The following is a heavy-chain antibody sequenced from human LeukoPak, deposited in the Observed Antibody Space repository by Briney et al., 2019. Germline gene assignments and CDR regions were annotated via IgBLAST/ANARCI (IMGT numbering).Heavy chain of an antibody. D-gene: IGHD3-10*02. J-gene: IGHJ6*04. V-gene: IGHV3-48*03. CDR1: GFMFSSYE. CDR3: AELGITMIGGV. CDR2: IRSRGGTI. Sequence: GGSLRLSCAASGFMFSSYEMNWVRQAPGKGLEWVSYIRSRGGTIYYADSVKGRFTISRDNAKNSLYLQMNSLRAEDTAVYYCAELGITMIGGVWGKGTTVTISS.